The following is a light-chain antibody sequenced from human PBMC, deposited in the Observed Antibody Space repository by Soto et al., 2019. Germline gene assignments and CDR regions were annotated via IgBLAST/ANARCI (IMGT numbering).Light chain of an antibody. J-gene: IGKJ1*01. CDR3: QQYAGSPRT. CDR2: SAS. CDR1: QSLSKS. Sequence: EIVMTQSPATLSVSPGERATLSCRASQSLSKSLVWYQQKPGQAPRLLIYSASRRATGIPDRFTGSGSGTDFTLTINRVEPEDFAVYFCQQYAGSPRTFGQGTKVDIK. V-gene: IGKV3-20*01.